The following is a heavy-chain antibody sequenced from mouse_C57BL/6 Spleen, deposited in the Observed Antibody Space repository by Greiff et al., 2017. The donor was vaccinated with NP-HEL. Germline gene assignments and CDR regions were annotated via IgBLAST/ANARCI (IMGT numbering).Heavy chain of an antibody. CDR2: IWGGGST. CDR3: AKSPGYGGSSYGAMDY. V-gene: IGHV2-9*01. J-gene: IGHJ4*01. CDR1: GFSLTSYG. Sequence: QVQLQQSGPGLVAPSQSLSITCTVSGFSLTSYGVDWVRQPPGKGLEWLGVIWGGGSTNYNSALMSRLSISKDNSKSQVFLKMNSLQTDDTAMYYCAKSPGYGGSSYGAMDYWGQGTSVTVSS. D-gene: IGHD1-1*01.